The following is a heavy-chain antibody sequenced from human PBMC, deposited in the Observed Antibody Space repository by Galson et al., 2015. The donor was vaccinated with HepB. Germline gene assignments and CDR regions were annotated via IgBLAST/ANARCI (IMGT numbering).Heavy chain of an antibody. CDR3: ARESNYYESSGFYVGAWDYFDY. Sequence: SLRLSCAASGFAFTNYAIHWVRQAPGKGLEWVAVMSYLGINNQYADTVKGRFIVSRDNSKNTLYLQMNSLREDDTAVYYCARESNYYESSGFYVGAWDYFDYWGQGTLVTVSS. CDR1: GFAFTNYA. D-gene: IGHD3-22*01. CDR2: MSYLGINN. J-gene: IGHJ4*02. V-gene: IGHV3-30-3*01.